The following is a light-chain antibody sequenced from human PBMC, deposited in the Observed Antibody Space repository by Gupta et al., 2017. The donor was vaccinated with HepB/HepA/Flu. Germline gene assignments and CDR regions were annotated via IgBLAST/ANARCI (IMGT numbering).Light chain of an antibody. Sequence: DIVLTQSPATLSLSPGERATLSCRASQSVSRYLAWYQQKPGQAPRLLIYDTSNRATGIPARFSGSGSGTDFTLTISSLEPEDFAVYYCQQRSNWPPLFTFGPGTKVDFK. J-gene: IGKJ3*01. CDR2: DTS. V-gene: IGKV3-11*01. CDR3: QQRSNWPPLFT. CDR1: QSVSRY.